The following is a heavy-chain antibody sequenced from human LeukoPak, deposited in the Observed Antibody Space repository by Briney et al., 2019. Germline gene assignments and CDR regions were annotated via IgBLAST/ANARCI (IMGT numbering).Heavy chain of an antibody. Sequence: GGSLRLSCAASGFTLSSYGMHWVRQAPGKGLEWVAFIRYDGSNKYYADSVKGRFTISRDNSKNTLYLQMNSLRAEDTAVYYCARDPGAYSSSPIDYWGQGTLVTVSS. J-gene: IGHJ4*02. CDR3: ARDPGAYSSSPIDY. CDR2: IRYDGSNK. CDR1: GFTLSSYG. V-gene: IGHV3-30*02. D-gene: IGHD6-6*01.